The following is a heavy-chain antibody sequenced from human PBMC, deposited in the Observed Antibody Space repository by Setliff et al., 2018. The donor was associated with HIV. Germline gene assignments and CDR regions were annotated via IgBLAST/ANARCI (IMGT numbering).Heavy chain of an antibody. Sequence: RASVKVSCKTSDHTFTNYGIYWVRQAPGQGLEWMGWISNYNGSTNYAQKFHGRVTMTTDTSTRTAYMEMRGLTYDDTAVYYCARASGGNSVENGFDIWGQGTMVTVSS. CDR2: ISNYNGST. CDR3: ARASGGNSVENGFDI. V-gene: IGHV1-18*01. CDR1: DHTFTNYG. J-gene: IGHJ3*02. D-gene: IGHD1-26*01.